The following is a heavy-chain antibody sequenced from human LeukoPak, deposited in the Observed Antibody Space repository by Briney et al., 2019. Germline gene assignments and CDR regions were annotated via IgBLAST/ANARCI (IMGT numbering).Heavy chain of an antibody. CDR3: ARLGLRYFDWLPDY. CDR1: GGSISSYY. CDR2: IYTSGST. Sequence: SETLSLTCTVSGGSISSYYWSWIRQPAGKGLEWIGRIYTSGSTNYNPSLKSRVTMSVDTSKDQFSLKLISVTAADTAVYYCARLGLRYFDWLPDYWGQGTLVTVSS. J-gene: IGHJ4*02. D-gene: IGHD3-9*01. V-gene: IGHV4-4*07.